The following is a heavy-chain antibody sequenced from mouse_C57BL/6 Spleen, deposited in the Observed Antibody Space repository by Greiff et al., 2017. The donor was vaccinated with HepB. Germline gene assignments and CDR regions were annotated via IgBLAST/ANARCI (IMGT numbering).Heavy chain of an antibody. CDR3: AREANKYAMDY. J-gene: IGHJ4*01. V-gene: IGHV3-6*01. CDR1: GYSITSGYY. CDR2: ISYDGSN. Sequence: EVKLQESGPGLVKPSQSLSLTCSVTGYSITSGYYWNWIRQFPGNKLEWMGYISYDGSNNYNPSLKNRISITRDTSKNQFFLKLNSVTTEDTATYYCAREANKYAMDYWGEGTSVTASS. D-gene: IGHD1-1*01.